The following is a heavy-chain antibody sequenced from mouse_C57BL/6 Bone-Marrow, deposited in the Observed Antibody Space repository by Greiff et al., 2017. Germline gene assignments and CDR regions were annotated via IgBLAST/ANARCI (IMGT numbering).Heavy chain of an antibody. J-gene: IGHJ1*03. Sequence: QVQLQQPGAELVMPGASVKLSCKASGYTFTSYWMHWVKQRPGQGLEWIGGIDPSDSYTTYNQKFKGKATLTVDKSSSTAYMQLSSLTSEDAAVYYCAREGLGRDCYFDVWGTGTTVTVSS. CDR2: IDPSDSYT. CDR3: AREGLGRDCYFDV. D-gene: IGHD2-4*01. CDR1: GYTFTSYW. V-gene: IGHV1-69*01.